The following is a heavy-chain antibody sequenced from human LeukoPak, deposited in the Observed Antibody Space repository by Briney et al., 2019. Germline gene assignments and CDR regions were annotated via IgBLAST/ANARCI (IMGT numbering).Heavy chain of an antibody. CDR1: GGSFRGYY. Sequence: PSETLSLTCAVYGGSFRGYYWSWIRQPPGKGLEWIGEINHSGSTNYNPSLKSRVTISVDTSKNQFSLKLSSVTAADTAVYYCARGPHTGVNYYDSSGYYYWGQGTLVTVSS. J-gene: IGHJ4*02. D-gene: IGHD3-22*01. CDR3: ARGPHTGVNYYDSSGYYY. V-gene: IGHV4-34*01. CDR2: INHSGST.